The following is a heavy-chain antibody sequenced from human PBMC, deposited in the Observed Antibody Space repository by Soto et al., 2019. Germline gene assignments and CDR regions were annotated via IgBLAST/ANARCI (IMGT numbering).Heavy chain of an antibody. CDR2: ISGSGGST. J-gene: IGHJ3*02. D-gene: IGHD3-10*01. Sequence: GESLKISCAASGFTFSSYAMSWVRQAPGKGLEWVSAISGSGGSTYYADSVKGRFTISGDNSKNTLYLQMNSLGAEDTAVYYCAKGYGSGSYNAFDIWGQGTMVTVSS. V-gene: IGHV3-23*01. CDR1: GFTFSSYA. CDR3: AKGYGSGSYNAFDI.